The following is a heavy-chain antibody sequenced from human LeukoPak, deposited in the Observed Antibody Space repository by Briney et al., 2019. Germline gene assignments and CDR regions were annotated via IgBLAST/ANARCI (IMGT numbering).Heavy chain of an antibody. J-gene: IGHJ5*02. V-gene: IGHV1-8*01. CDR3: ARCLRYTSSWYIWFDP. D-gene: IGHD6-13*01. CDR1: GYTFTSYD. CDR2: MNPNSGNT. Sequence: ASVKVSCKASGYTFTSYDINWVRQATGQGLEWMGWMNPNSGNTGYAQKFQGRVTMTRNTSISTAYMELSSLRSEDTAVYYCARCLRYTSSWYIWFDPWDQGTLVTVSS.